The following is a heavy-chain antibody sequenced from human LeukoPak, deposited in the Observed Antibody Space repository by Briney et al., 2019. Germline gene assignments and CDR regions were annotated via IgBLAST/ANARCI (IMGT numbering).Heavy chain of an antibody. CDR2: ISSSGSTI. J-gene: IGHJ6*03. CDR3: ARETYDFWSGYYNYYYYMDV. CDR1: GFTFSDYY. Sequence: GGSLRLSCAASGFTFSDYYMSWIRQAPGKGLEWVSYISSSGSTIYYADSVKGRFTISRDNAKNSLYLPMNSLRAEDTAVYYCARETYDFWSGYYNYYYYMDVWGKGTTVTVSS. D-gene: IGHD3-3*01. V-gene: IGHV3-11*04.